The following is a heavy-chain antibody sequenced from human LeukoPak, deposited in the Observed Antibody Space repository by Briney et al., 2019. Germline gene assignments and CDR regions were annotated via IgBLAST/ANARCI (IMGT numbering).Heavy chain of an antibody. CDR1: GGSFSGYY. CDR3: ARGRRRDYGFSYGMDV. J-gene: IGHJ6*02. V-gene: IGHV4-34*01. CDR2: INHSGST. Sequence: PSETLSLTCAVYGGSFSGYYWSWIRQPPGNGLEWIGEINHSGSTNYNPSLKSRVTISVDTSKNQFSLKLSSVTAADTAVYYCARGRRRDYGFSYGMDVWGQGTTVTVSS. D-gene: IGHD4-17*01.